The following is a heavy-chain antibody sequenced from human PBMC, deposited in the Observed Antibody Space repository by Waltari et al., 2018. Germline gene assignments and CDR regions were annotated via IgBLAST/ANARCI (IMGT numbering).Heavy chain of an antibody. Sequence: EVQLVESGGGLVQPGGSLRPSCAASGFTFSSYAMSWVRQAPGKGLEWVSAISGSGGSTYYADSVKGRFTISRDNSKNTLYLQMNSLRAEDTAVYYCAKAPRALGATKYSYFDYWGQGTLVTVSS. J-gene: IGHJ4*02. CDR2: ISGSGGST. CDR1: GFTFSSYA. CDR3: AKAPRALGATKYSYFDY. V-gene: IGHV3-23*04. D-gene: IGHD1-26*01.